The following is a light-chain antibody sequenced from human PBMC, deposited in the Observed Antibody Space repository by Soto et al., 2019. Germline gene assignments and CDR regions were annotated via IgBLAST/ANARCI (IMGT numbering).Light chain of an antibody. CDR1: QIIGTW. CDR2: GAS. V-gene: IGKV1-12*01. J-gene: IGKJ3*01. CDR3: QQANSFPFT. Sequence: DIQMTQSPSSVSASIGDRVTITCRASQIIGTWLAWYQQKTGKAPTLLIYGASTLQSGVPSRFSGSGSGTDFTLTITNLQAEDSAIYYCQQANSFPFTFGPGTKVDIK.